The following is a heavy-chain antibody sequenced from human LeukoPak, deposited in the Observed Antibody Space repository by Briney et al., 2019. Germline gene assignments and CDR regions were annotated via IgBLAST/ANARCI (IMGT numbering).Heavy chain of an antibody. CDR1: GYTFTSYG. CDR2: ISAYNGNT. CDR3: ARVVMITFGGVIGLKGLDY. D-gene: IGHD3-16*02. J-gene: IGHJ4*02. V-gene: IGHV1-18*03. Sequence: ASVKVSCKASGYTFTSYGISWVRQAPGQGLEWMGWISAYNGNTNYAQKLQGRVTMTTGTSTSTAYMELRSLRSDDMAVYYCARVVMITFGGVIGLKGLDYWGQGTLVTVSS.